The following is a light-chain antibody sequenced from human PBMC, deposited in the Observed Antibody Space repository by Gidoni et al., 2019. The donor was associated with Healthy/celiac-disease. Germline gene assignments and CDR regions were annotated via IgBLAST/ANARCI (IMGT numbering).Light chain of an antibody. V-gene: IGKV3-20*01. CDR1: QSVSSSY. Sequence: EIVLTQSPGTPSLSPGERATLSCRASQSVSSSYLALYQQKPGQAPRLRIYGAASRATGIPDRFSGSGSGTDFTLTISRLEPEDFAVYYCQQYGSSPRTFGQGTKVEIK. CDR3: QQYGSSPRT. CDR2: GAA. J-gene: IGKJ1*01.